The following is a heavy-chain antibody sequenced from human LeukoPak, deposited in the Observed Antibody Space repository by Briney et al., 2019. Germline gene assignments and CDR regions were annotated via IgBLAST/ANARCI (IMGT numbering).Heavy chain of an antibody. CDR3: ARDSGWYWYDY. J-gene: IGHJ4*02. D-gene: IGHD6-19*01. CDR1: GGSFSSYY. CDR2: IYTTGST. V-gene: IGHV4-4*07. Sequence: SETLSLTCTVPGGSFSSYYYNWIRQSAGKRLEWIGRIYTTGSTDYSPSFKSRVTMSVDTSKNQLSLRLSSVTAADTAVYYCARDSGWYWYDYWGQGTLVTVSS.